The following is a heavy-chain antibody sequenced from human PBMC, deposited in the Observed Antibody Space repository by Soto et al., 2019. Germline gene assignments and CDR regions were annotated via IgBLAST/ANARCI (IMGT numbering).Heavy chain of an antibody. Sequence: EVQLVESGGGLVQPGGSLRLSCAASGFTVSSNYMSWVRQAPGKGLEWVSVIYSGGSTYYADSVKGRFTISRDNSKNTLELQMNSLRAEDTAVYYCARGHGEPSLGMDVWGQGTTVTVSS. D-gene: IGHD4-17*01. CDR3: ARGHGEPSLGMDV. J-gene: IGHJ6*02. CDR2: IYSGGST. V-gene: IGHV3-66*01. CDR1: GFTVSSNY.